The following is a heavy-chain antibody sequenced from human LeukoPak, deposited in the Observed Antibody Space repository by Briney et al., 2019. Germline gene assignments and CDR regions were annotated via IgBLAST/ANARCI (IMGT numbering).Heavy chain of an antibody. CDR1: GFTFSDHY. CDR2: TRNKAKRYTT. V-gene: IGHV3-72*01. CDR3: ARVTTLTDYYYDY. Sequence: GGSLRLSCAASGFTFSDHYMDWVRQAPGKGVEWVGRTRNKAKRYTTEYAASVKGRLTISRDGSKSSLFLQIKSLKTEDTAVYYCARVTTLTDYYYDYWGQGTLVTVSS. D-gene: IGHD4-17*01. J-gene: IGHJ4*02.